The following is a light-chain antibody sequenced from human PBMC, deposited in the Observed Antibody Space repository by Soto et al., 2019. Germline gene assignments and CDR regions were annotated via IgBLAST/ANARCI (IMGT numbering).Light chain of an antibody. CDR3: QQLSNWPLT. Sequence: EIVLTQSPATLSLSPGERATLSCSASQSVSSYLAWFQQKAGQAPRLLIDDASNRATGIPARFSGNGSGTDFTLTISILEHEDFAIYFWQQLSNWPLTCGPGTKVDI. V-gene: IGKV3-11*01. CDR2: DAS. J-gene: IGKJ3*01. CDR1: QSVSSY.